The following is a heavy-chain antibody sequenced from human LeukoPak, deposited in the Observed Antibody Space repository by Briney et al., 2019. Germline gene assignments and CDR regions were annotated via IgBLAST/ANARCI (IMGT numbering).Heavy chain of an antibody. CDR1: GYTFINYY. CDR3: AREFSGYIDF. Sequence: SPNVSCTASGYTFINYYMHCVRQAPGPEREWMGIINPSGGGTSYAQKFQGRVTMTRDTSTSTVYMEVSSLRSEDTAVYYCAREFSGYIDFWGQGTLVTVSS. J-gene: IGHJ4*02. V-gene: IGHV1-46*01. CDR2: INPSGGGT. D-gene: IGHD1-26*01.